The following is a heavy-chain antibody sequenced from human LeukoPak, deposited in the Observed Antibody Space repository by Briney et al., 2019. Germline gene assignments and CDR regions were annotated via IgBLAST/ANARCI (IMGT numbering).Heavy chain of an antibody. V-gene: IGHV3-9*01. D-gene: IGHD3-22*01. CDR1: GFTFDDYA. CDR2: ISWNSGSI. CDR3: AKAATITMILAYFDY. Sequence: QPGGSLRLSCAASGFTFDDYAMHWVRQAPGKGLEWVSGISWNSGSIGYADSVKGRFTISRDNSKNTLYLQMNSLRAEDTAVYYCAKAATITMILAYFDYWGQGTLVTVSS. J-gene: IGHJ4*02.